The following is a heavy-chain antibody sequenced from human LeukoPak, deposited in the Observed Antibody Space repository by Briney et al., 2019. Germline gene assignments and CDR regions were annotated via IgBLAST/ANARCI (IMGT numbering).Heavy chain of an antibody. CDR3: ARERVTFGGVIVGFDY. D-gene: IGHD3-16*02. J-gene: IGHJ4*02. V-gene: IGHV4-59*01. CDR2: IYYSGST. CDR1: GGSFSGYY. Sequence: SETLSLTCAVYGGSFSGYYWSWIRQPPGKGLEWIGYIYYSGSTNYNPSLKSRVTISVDTSKNQFSLKLSSVTAADTAVYYCARERVTFGGVIVGFDYWGQGTLVTVSS.